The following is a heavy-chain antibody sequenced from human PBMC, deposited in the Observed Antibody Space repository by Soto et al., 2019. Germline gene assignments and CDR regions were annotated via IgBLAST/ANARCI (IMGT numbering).Heavy chain of an antibody. CDR2: IYYSGST. J-gene: IGHJ4*02. CDR3: ASPALVVVAAIRYDSSGYYF. Sequence: SETLSLTCTVSGGSISSSSYYWGWIRQPPGKGLEWIGSIYYSGSTYYNPSLKSRVTISVDTSKNQFSLKLSSVTAADTAVYYCASPALVVVAAIRYDSSGYYFWGQGTLVTVSS. D-gene: IGHD3-22*01. CDR1: GGSISSSSYY. V-gene: IGHV4-39*01.